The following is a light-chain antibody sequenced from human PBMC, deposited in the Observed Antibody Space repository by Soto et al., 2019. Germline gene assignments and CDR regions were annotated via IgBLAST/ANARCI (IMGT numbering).Light chain of an antibody. J-gene: IGLJ1*01. CDR2: DDD. CDR1: NIGVKS. V-gene: IGLV3-21*02. CDR3: SSYAGNNNYV. Sequence: SYELTQPPSVSVAPGQTATITCGGKNIGVKSVHWYQLRPGQAPVLVVYDDDDRPSGIPERFSGSKSGNTASLTVSGLQADDEADYYCSSYAGNNNYVFGSATKLTVL.